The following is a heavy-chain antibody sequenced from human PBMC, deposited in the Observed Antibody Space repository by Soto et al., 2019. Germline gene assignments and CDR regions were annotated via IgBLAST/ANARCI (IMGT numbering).Heavy chain of an antibody. D-gene: IGHD2-2*01. J-gene: IGHJ4*02. CDR2: ISSSSYI. Sequence: GGSLRLSCAASGFTFSSYSMNWVRQAPGKGLEWVSSISSSSYIYYADSVKGRFTISRDNAKNSLYLQMNSLRAEDTAVYYCARDFEYCSSTSCYTGIFDYWGQGTLVTVSS. CDR3: ARDFEYCSSTSCYTGIFDY. V-gene: IGHV3-21*01. CDR1: GFTFSSYS.